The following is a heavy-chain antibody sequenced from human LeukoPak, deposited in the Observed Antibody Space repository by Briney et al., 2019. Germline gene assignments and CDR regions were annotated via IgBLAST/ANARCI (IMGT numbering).Heavy chain of an antibody. V-gene: IGHV1-69*06. J-gene: IGHJ4*02. CDR3: ARAAAWFGELGDYFDY. CDR1: GGTVSSYA. D-gene: IGHD3-10*01. Sequence: SVKVSCKASGGTVSSYAISWVRQAPGQGLEWRGGIIPIFGTANYAQKFQGRVTITADKSTSTAYMELSSLRSEDTAVYYCARAAAWFGELGDYFDYWGQGTLVTVSS. CDR2: IIPIFGTA.